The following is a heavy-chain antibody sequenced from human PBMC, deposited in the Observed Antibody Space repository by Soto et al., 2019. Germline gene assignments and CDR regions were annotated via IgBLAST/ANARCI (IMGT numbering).Heavy chain of an antibody. Sequence: GGSLRLSCAASGFIFSNYGMNWVRQAPGKGLEWVSGISASGGSTYYADSVKGRFAISRDNSEITLYLQMHSLRVEDTAVYYCAKDRADVGVGYHYYGMDVWGQGTTVTVSS. D-gene: IGHD1-26*01. J-gene: IGHJ6*02. CDR2: ISASGGST. V-gene: IGHV3-23*01. CDR3: AKDRADVGVGYHYYGMDV. CDR1: GFIFSNYG.